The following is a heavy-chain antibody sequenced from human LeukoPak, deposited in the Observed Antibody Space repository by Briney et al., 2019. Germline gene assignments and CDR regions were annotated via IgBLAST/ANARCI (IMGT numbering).Heavy chain of an antibody. V-gene: IGHV3-74*01. CDR1: GFTFSSYW. CDR2: ISTDGSST. D-gene: IGHD6-6*01. Sequence: PGGSLRLSCAASGFTFSSYWMHWVRQAPGKGLVWVSRISTDGSSTNSADSVKGRHTISRDNAKNTLYLQMNSLRAEDTAVYYCVREYSSSSGRAFDMWGQGTMVTVSP. CDR3: VREYSSSSGRAFDM. J-gene: IGHJ3*02.